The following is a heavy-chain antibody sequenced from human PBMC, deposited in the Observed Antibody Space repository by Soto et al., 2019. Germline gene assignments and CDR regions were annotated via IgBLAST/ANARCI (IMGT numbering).Heavy chain of an antibody. CDR2: INPNSGGT. CDR1: GYTFSDHY. CDR3: ARDSMSGYDYHSFLY. D-gene: IGHD5-12*01. J-gene: IGHJ4*02. V-gene: IGHV1-2*02. Sequence: RASVKVSCKTSGYTFSDHYTHWVRQAPGQGLEWMGWINPNSGGTNYAQKFQGRVTMTRDTSISTAYMELTRLTSDDTAVYYCARDSMSGYDYHSFLYWGQGALVTVSS.